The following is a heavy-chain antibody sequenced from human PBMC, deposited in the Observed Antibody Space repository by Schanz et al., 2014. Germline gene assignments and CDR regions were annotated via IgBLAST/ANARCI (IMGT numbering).Heavy chain of an antibody. CDR1: GFTFSSYD. J-gene: IGHJ4*02. V-gene: IGHV3-23*04. CDR3: AKIERNED. Sequence: VQLVESGGGVVQPGRSLRLSCVASGFTFSSYDVFWVRQAPGKGLEWVSSISGDHRNTFYADSVKGRFTISRDNSKNTLYLQMNSLRAEDTAVYFCAKIERNEDWGQGTLVTVSS. D-gene: IGHD1-1*01. CDR2: ISGDHRNT.